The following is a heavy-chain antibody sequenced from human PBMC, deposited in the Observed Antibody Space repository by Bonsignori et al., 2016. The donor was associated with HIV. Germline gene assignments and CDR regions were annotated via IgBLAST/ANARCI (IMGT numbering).Heavy chain of an antibody. V-gene: IGHV3-33*06. Sequence: GESLKISCAASGFTFSSYGMHWVRQAPGKGLEWVAVIWYDGSNKYYADSVKGRFTISRDNSKNTLYLQMNSLRAEDTAVYYCAKDQNSVEVRLQEDPDYFDYWGQGTLVTVSS. D-gene: IGHD5-24*01. J-gene: IGHJ4*02. CDR3: AKDQNSVEVRLQEDPDYFDY. CDR2: IWYDGSNK. CDR1: GFTFSSYG.